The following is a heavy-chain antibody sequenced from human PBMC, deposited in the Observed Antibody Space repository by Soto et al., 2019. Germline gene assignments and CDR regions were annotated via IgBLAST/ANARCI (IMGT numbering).Heavy chain of an antibody. CDR2: IIPIFGTA. Sequence: SVKVSCKASGGTFSSYAISWVRQAPGQGLEWMGGIIPIFGTANYAQKFQGRVTITADESTSTAYRELSSLGSEDTAVYYCARDGTLRGYSYGWRGGYFDYWGQGTLVTVSS. CDR1: GGTFSSYA. V-gene: IGHV1-69*13. J-gene: IGHJ4*02. CDR3: ARDGTLRGYSYGWRGGYFDY. D-gene: IGHD5-18*01.